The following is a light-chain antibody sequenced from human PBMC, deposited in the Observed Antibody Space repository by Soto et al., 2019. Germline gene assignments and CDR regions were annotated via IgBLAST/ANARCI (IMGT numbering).Light chain of an antibody. Sequence: EIVMTQSPATLSVSPGERATLSCRASQSISSNLAWYQQKPGQAPRLLIYGASTRATGIPARFSGSGSGTEFTLTSISLQSEDFAVYYCQQYNSWRSITFGQGTRLEIK. V-gene: IGKV3-15*01. CDR3: QQYNSWRSIT. CDR1: QSISSN. CDR2: GAS. J-gene: IGKJ5*01.